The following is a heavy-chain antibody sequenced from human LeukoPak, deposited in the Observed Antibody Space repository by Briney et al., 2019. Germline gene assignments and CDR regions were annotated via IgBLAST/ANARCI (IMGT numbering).Heavy chain of an antibody. Sequence: SETLSLTCTVSGGSISSGGYYWSWIRQHPGKGLEWIGYIYYSGSTYYYPSLKSRVTISVDTSKNQFSLKLSSVTAADTAVYYCARAPYSGYGYFDYWGQGTLVTVSS. CDR2: IYYSGST. V-gene: IGHV4-31*03. D-gene: IGHD5-12*01. CDR1: GGSISSGGYY. J-gene: IGHJ4*02. CDR3: ARAPYSGYGYFDY.